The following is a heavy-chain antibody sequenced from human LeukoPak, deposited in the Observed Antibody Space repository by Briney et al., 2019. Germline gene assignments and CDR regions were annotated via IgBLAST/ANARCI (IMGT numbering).Heavy chain of an antibody. CDR2: INSNGSST. Sequence: PGGSLRLSCAASGFTFSNYWMHWVRQVPGKGLVWVSRINSNGSSTTYADSVKGRFTISRDNAKNTLYLQMNSLRAEDTAVYFCARVSSGWYGRGYYYMDVWGKGTTVTVSS. D-gene: IGHD6-19*01. CDR1: GFTFSNYW. J-gene: IGHJ6*03. V-gene: IGHV3-74*01. CDR3: ARVSSGWYGRGYYYMDV.